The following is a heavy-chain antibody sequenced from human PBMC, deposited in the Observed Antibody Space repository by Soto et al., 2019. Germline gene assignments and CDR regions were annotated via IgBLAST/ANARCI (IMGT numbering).Heavy chain of an antibody. CDR2: IYTSGST. D-gene: IGHD1-26*01. CDR1: GDSMTKYY. J-gene: IGHJ4*02. V-gene: IGHV4-4*07. CDR3: ARTVGEAYYFDF. Sequence: QVQLQESGPGLVKPSETLSLTCTVSGDSMTKYYWSWIRQPAGKGLEWIGRIYTSGSTNYNPSLKSLVTMSIDTSNNHFSLSLKSVTAADTAVYYCARTVGEAYYFDFWGQGALVTVSS.